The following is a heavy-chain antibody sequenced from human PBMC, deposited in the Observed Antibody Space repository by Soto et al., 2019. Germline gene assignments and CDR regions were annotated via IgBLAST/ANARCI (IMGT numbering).Heavy chain of an antibody. CDR1: GGSVGSGDFY. CDR3: ARGEYCDNDVCNHSFYFAY. CDR2: VYYSGST. J-gene: IGHJ4*02. Sequence: SETLSLTCTVSGGSVGSGDFYWGWIRQPPGKGLEWIGYVYYSGSTNYNFSLKSRATISLDTSRNQFSLSLRSVTAADTAVYYCARGEYCDNDVCNHSFYFAYWGQGTQVTVSS. D-gene: IGHD2-8*01. V-gene: IGHV4-61*08.